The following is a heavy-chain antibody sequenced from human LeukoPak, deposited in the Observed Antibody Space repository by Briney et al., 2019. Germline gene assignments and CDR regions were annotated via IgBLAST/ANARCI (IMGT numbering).Heavy chain of an antibody. CDR2: ISWNSGSI. CDR1: GFTFDDYA. Sequence: GGSLRLSCAASGFTFDDYAMHWVRQAPGKGLEWVSGISWNSGSIGYADSVRGRFTISRDNAKNSLYLQMNSLRAEDTALYYCAKDISYDILTGYPDYWGQGTLVTVSS. CDR3: AKDISYDILTGYPDY. V-gene: IGHV3-9*01. J-gene: IGHJ4*02. D-gene: IGHD3-9*01.